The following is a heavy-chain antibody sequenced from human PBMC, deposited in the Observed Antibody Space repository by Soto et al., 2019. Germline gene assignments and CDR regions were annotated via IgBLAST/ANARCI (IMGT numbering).Heavy chain of an antibody. CDR2: ITFSGNTV. D-gene: IGHD6-13*01. Sequence: PGGSLRLSCAASGFTFSDSYMSWIRQAPGKGLEWISYITFSGNTVYYADSLKGRFTISRDNAKNSLYLQMNRLRAEDTAVYYCASPQGPAAAGDFDTWGQGTTVTVSS. CDR3: ASPQGPAAAGDFDT. V-gene: IGHV3-11*01. J-gene: IGHJ4*02. CDR1: GFTFSDSY.